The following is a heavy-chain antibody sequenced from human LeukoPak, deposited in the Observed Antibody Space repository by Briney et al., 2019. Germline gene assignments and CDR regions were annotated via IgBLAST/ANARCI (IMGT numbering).Heavy chain of an antibody. D-gene: IGHD5-12*01. Sequence: SETLSLTCTVSGGSISSGDYYWSWIRQPPGKGLEWIGYIYYSGSTYYNPSLKSRVTISVDTSKNQFSLKLSSVTAADTAVYYCARDRGMEGYSGYDSPREDFWGQGTLVTVSS. CDR3: ARDRGMEGYSGYDSPREDF. CDR2: IYYSGST. CDR1: GGSISSGDYY. J-gene: IGHJ4*02. V-gene: IGHV4-30-4*08.